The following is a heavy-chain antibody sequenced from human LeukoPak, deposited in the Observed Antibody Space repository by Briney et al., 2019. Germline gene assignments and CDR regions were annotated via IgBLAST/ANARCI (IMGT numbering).Heavy chain of an antibody. CDR1: GGSISSYY. J-gene: IGHJ4*02. Sequence: SETLSLTCTVSGGSISSYYWSWIRQPPGKGLEWIGYIYYSGSTNYNPSLKSRVTISVDTSKNQFSLKLGSVTAADTAVYYCARVPSGGGTADYWGQGTLVTVSS. CDR3: ARVPSGGGTADY. V-gene: IGHV4-59*01. CDR2: IYYSGST. D-gene: IGHD2-15*01.